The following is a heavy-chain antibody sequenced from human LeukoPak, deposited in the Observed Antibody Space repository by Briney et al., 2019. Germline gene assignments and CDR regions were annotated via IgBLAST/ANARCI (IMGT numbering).Heavy chain of an antibody. CDR3: AREAGSTPDYYYGMDV. Sequence: ASVKVSCKASGYTFTSYGISWVRQAPGQGLEWMGWISAYNGNTNYAQKLQGRVTMTTDTSTSTAYMELRSLRSDDTAVYYCAREAGSTPDYYYGMDVWGQGTTVTVS. CDR2: ISAYNGNT. CDR1: GYTFTSYG. V-gene: IGHV1-18*01. J-gene: IGHJ6*02. D-gene: IGHD4-23*01.